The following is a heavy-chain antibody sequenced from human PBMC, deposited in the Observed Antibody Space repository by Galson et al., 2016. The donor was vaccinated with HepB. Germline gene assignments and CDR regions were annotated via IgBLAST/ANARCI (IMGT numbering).Heavy chain of an antibody. Sequence: SVKVSCKASGYTFNSYGINWVRQAPGQGLEWMGWISVYNGNTDYAQELKGRVTLTTDTSTSTAYMELRSLRSDDTAVYYCASHPTYYYESRNALDVCGQGTMVTVSS. V-gene: IGHV1-18*01. D-gene: IGHD3-22*01. CDR3: ASHPTYYYESRNALDV. CDR2: ISVYNGNT. J-gene: IGHJ3*01. CDR1: GYTFNSYG.